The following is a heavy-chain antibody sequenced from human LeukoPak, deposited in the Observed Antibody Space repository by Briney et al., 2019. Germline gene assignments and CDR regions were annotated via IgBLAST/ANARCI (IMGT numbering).Heavy chain of an antibody. J-gene: IGHJ6*03. CDR1: GDSFTSYW. CDR2: IYPGDSDT. CDR3: ARVGERSSSEYYYYYMGV. V-gene: IGHV5-51*01. D-gene: IGHD6-6*01. Sequence: GESLKISCKGSGDSFTSYWICWWRQMPGKGREWMVSIYPGDSDTRYSPSFQGQVTISVDKSMSTAYLQWSSLKASDTAMYYCARVGERSSSEYYYYYMGVWGKGPTVTVSS.